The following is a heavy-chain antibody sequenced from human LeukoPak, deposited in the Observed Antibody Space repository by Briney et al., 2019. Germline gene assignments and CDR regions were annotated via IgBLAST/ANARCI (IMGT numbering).Heavy chain of an antibody. V-gene: IGHV3-49*04. CDR1: RFTFGDYA. D-gene: IGHD2-8*01. CDR3: ARANCVNGVCYHFDY. Sequence: GGSLRLSCTASRFTFGDYAMTWVRQAPGKGLEWGGFIRKKGFGGTTEYAASVKGRFTISRDDSNSIAYLQMNSLKTEDTAVYYCARANCVNGVCYHFDYWGQGTLVTVSS. CDR2: IRKKGFGGTT. J-gene: IGHJ4*02.